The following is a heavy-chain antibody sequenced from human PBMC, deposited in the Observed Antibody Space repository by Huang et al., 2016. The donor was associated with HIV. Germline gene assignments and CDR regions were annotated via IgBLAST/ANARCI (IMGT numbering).Heavy chain of an antibody. CDR3: ARDGGANVEGAMSHFDF. V-gene: IGHV1-69*13. D-gene: IGHD1-26*01. Sequence: QVQLVQSGAEVKKPGSSVKVSCKASGDTFNNYGISWVRQAPGQGLEWMGGIIPFLGTPEYAQSFQGRVTITADESTTTVYMELSSLRSEDMAIYYCARDGGANVEGAMSHFDFWGQGTQVTVSS. J-gene: IGHJ4*02. CDR1: GDTFNNYG. CDR2: IIPFLGTP.